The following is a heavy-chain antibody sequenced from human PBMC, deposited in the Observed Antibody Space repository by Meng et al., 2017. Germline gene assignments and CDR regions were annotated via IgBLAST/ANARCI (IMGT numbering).Heavy chain of an antibody. V-gene: IGHV3-48*03. J-gene: IGHJ3*02. D-gene: IGHD4/OR15-4a*01. Sequence: GGSLRLSCAASGFTFSSYEMNWVRQAPGKGLEWVSYISSSGSTIYYADSVKGRFTISRDNAKNSLYLQMSSLRAEDTAVYYCAREGATSVLDAFDIWGQGTMVTVSS. CDR3: AREGATSVLDAFDI. CDR1: GFTFSSYE. CDR2: ISSSGSTI.